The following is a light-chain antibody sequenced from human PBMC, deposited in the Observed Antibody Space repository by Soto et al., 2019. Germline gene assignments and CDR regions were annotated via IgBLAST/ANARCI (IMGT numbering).Light chain of an antibody. V-gene: IGKV3-15*01. CDR1: QSVGTN. Sequence: EIVMTQSPATLSVSPGERVTLSCRASQSVGTNLAWYPQKPGQAPRLLILGASTRASGIPAKFSGSGSGTEFTLSIGSLQSEDFAIYYCQQYDNWPPRWTFGQGTKVDI. J-gene: IGKJ2*01. CDR2: GAS. CDR3: QQYDNWPPRWT.